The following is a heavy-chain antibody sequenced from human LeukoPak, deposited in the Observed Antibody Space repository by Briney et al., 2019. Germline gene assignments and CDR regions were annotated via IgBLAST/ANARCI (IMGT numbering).Heavy chain of an antibody. CDR3: ARDTRRTYYDFWSGYSRFFDY. D-gene: IGHD3-3*01. V-gene: IGHV1-46*01. J-gene: IGHJ4*02. CDR2: INPSGGST. Sequence: ASVKVSCKASGYTFTSYYMHWVRQAPGQGLEWMGIINPSGGSTSYAQKLQGRVTMTTDTSTSTAYMELRSLRSDDTAVYYCARDTRRTYYDFWSGYSRFFDYWGQGTLVTVSS. CDR1: GYTFTSYY.